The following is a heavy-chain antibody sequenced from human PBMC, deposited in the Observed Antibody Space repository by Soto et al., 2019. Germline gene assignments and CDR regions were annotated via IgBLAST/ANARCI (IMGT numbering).Heavy chain of an antibody. J-gene: IGHJ3*02. CDR3: ARSRSWRDAFDI. D-gene: IGHD6-13*01. V-gene: IGHV3-30-3*01. CDR2: ISYDGSNK. CDR1: GFTFSSYA. Sequence: SLRLSCAASGFTFSSYAMRWVRQAPGKGLEWVAVISYDGSNKYYADSVKGRFTISRDNSKNTLYLQMNSLRAEDTAVYYCARSRSWRDAFDIWGQGTMVTVSS.